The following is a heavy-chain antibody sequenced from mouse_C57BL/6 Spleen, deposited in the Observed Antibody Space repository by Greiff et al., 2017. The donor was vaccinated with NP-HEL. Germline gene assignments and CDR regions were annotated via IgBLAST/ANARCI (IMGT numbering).Heavy chain of an antibody. J-gene: IGHJ2*01. Sequence: QVQLQQSGPELVKPGASVKISCKASGYAFSSSWMNWVKQRPGKGLEWIGRIYPGDGDTNYNGKFKGKATLTADKSSSTAYMQLSSLTSEDSAVYFCARSDSSGYENYFDYWGQGTTLTVSS. CDR2: IYPGDGDT. V-gene: IGHV1-82*01. CDR3: ARSDSSGYENYFDY. D-gene: IGHD3-2*02. CDR1: GYAFSSSW.